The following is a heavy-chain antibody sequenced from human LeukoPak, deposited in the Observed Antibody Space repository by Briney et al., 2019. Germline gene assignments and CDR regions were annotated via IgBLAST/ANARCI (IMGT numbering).Heavy chain of an antibody. D-gene: IGHD1-14*01. CDR2: INHNGNVN. Sequence: GGSLRLSCAASGFTFSSYWMNWARQAPGKGLEWVASINHNGNVNYYVDSVKGRFTISRDNAKNSLYLQMSNLRAEDTAVYYCARSRAPGYYSYGMDVWGQGTTVTVSS. CDR1: GFTFSSYW. V-gene: IGHV3-7*03. J-gene: IGHJ6*02. CDR3: ARSRAPGYYSYGMDV.